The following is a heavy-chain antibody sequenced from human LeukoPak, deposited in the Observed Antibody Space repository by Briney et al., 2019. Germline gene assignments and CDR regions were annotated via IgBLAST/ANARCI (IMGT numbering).Heavy chain of an antibody. D-gene: IGHD5-24*01. J-gene: IGHJ5*02. CDR3: ARGGRRDGYNP. CDR1: RFTFSAYS. CDR2: ISGSGGNT. Sequence: GGSLRLSCAASRFTFSAYSMSWVRQAPGKGLEWVSAISGSGGNTYCADSVKGRFTTSRDNSKNTLYLQMSSLRAEDTAVYHCARGGRRDGYNPWGQGTLVTVSS. V-gene: IGHV3-23*01.